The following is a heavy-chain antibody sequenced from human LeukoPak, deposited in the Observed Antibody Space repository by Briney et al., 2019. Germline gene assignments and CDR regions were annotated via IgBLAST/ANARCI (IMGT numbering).Heavy chain of an antibody. D-gene: IGHD6-19*01. V-gene: IGHV3-23*01. Sequence: PGGSLRLSCAASGFTFSSYAMSWVRQAPGKGLEWVSGISGNGGSTYYADSVKGRLTISRDSSKQTLHLQMNSLRAEDTAVYFCAKDRGGAVAGNKVGFDYWGRGTLVTVSS. CDR3: AKDRGGAVAGNKVGFDY. CDR1: GFTFSSYA. CDR2: ISGNGGST. J-gene: IGHJ4*02.